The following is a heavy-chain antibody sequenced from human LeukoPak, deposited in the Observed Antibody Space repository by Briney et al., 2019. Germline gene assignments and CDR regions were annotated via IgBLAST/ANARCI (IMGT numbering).Heavy chain of an antibody. V-gene: IGHV4-34*01. CDR2: INHSGST. CDR1: GGSFSGYY. CDR3: ARGKYNRGYSYGNFDY. Sequence: SETLSLTCAVYGGSFSGYYWSWIRQPPGKGLEWIGEINHSGSTNYNPSLKSRVTISVDTSKNQFSLKLSSVTAADTAAYYCARGKYNRGYSYGNFDYWGQGTLVTVSS. J-gene: IGHJ4*02. D-gene: IGHD5-18*01.